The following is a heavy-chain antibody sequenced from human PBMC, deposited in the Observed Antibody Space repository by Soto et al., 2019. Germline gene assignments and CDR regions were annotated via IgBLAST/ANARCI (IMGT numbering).Heavy chain of an antibody. V-gene: IGHV4-30-2*01. Sequence: SETLSLTCAVSRSSISSGGYSWSGIRQLPGKGLEWIGYIYHSGSTYYNPSLKSRVTISVDRSKNQFSLKLSSVTAADTAVYYCARVPDLWGQGTLVTVS. CDR1: RSSISSGGYS. D-gene: IGHD2-2*01. CDR3: ARVPDL. CDR2: IYHSGST. J-gene: IGHJ5*02.